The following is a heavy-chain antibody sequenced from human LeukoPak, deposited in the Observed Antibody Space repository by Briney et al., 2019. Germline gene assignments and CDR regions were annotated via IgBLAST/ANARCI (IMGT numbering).Heavy chain of an antibody. J-gene: IGHJ3*02. Sequence: SETLSLTRAVSGGSISGFYWSWIRQTPGKGLEWIGCISYSGSTKYNPSLKSRVGISLDTSKKQFSLHLSSVTAADTAVYYCVSDFDAWNAIDIWGQGTMVTVSS. CDR2: ISYSGST. D-gene: IGHD3-3*01. CDR3: VSDFDAWNAIDI. CDR1: GGSISGFY. V-gene: IGHV4-59*01.